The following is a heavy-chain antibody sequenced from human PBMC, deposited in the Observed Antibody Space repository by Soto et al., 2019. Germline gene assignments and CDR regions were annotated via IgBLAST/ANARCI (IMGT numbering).Heavy chain of an antibody. Sequence: PSETLSLTCTVSVGSINSGNYYWSWIRQPPGKGLEWIGYIYYSGSTYYNPSLKSRVTISVGTSKKQFSLKLSSVTAADTAVYYCARANYYNSSGSFDYWGQGALVTVSS. D-gene: IGHD3-22*01. CDR1: VGSINSGNYY. CDR2: IYYSGST. V-gene: IGHV4-30-4*01. J-gene: IGHJ4*02. CDR3: ARANYYNSSGSFDY.